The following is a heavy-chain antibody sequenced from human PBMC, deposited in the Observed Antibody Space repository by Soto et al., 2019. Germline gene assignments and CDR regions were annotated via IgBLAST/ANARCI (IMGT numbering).Heavy chain of an antibody. CDR3: ARSYMVLGVATWFDP. Sequence: QVQLQESGPGLVKPSGTLSLTCAVSGGSISSSNWWSWVRQPPGKGLEWIGEIYHSGSTNYNPSLKSRVTISVDNAKNQVSLKLSSVTAADTAVYYCARSYMVLGVATWFDPWGQGTLVTVSS. V-gene: IGHV4-4*02. D-gene: IGHD3-10*01. CDR2: IYHSGST. J-gene: IGHJ5*02. CDR1: GGSISSSNW.